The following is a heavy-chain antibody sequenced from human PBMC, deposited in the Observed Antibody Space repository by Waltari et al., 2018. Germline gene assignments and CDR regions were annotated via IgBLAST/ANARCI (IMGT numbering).Heavy chain of an antibody. CDR2: IYYSGST. J-gene: IGHJ2*01. D-gene: IGHD6-19*01. V-gene: IGHV4-39*07. CDR3: AGSGYSSGWSYFDL. Sequence: QLQLQESGPGLVKPSETLSLTCTVSGGSISSSSYYWGWIRQPPGKGLEWIGSIYYSGSTYYNPSPKSRVTISVDTSKNQFSLKLSSVTAADTAVYYCAGSGYSSGWSYFDLWGRGTLVTVSS. CDR1: GGSISSSSYY.